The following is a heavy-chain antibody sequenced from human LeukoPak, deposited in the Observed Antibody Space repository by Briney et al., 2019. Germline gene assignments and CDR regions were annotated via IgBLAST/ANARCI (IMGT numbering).Heavy chain of an antibody. CDR1: GGSFSGYY. Sequence: SETLSLTCAVYGGSFSGYYWSWIPQPPGKGLEWIGEINHSGSTNYNPSLKSQVTISVDTSKNQFSLKLSSVTAADTAVYYCARHDILTGYYSYWGQGTLVTVSS. J-gene: IGHJ4*02. D-gene: IGHD3-9*01. V-gene: IGHV4-34*01. CDR3: ARHDILTGYYSY. CDR2: INHSGST.